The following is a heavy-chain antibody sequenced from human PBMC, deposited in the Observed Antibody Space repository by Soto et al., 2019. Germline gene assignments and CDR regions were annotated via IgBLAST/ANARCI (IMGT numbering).Heavy chain of an antibody. CDR3: ARDPHEFWTSYWFDP. D-gene: IGHD3-3*01. J-gene: IGHJ5*02. CDR2: ISAYDGKT. CDR1: GYTFNTYG. V-gene: IGHV1-18*01. Sequence: GASVKVSCMHSGYTFNTYGINWVRQAPGQRLELMGWISAYDGKTTYAEKFQGRVTLTTDTSTSTAYMELRSLRSDDTAIYYCARDPHEFWTSYWFDPWGQGTPVTVSS.